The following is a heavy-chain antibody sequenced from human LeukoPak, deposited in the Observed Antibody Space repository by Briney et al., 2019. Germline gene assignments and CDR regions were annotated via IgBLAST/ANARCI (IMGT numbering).Heavy chain of an antibody. CDR3: ARVGRGSYLWGAHPGSDAFDI. V-gene: IGHV1-18*01. D-gene: IGHD1-26*01. CDR2: ISAYNGNT. Sequence: ASVKVSCKASGYTFTSYGISWVRQAPGQGLEWMGWISAYNGNTNYAQKLQGRVTMTTDTSTSTAYMELRSLRSDDTAVYYCARVGRGSYLWGAHPGSDAFDIWGQGTMVTVSS. CDR1: GYTFTSYG. J-gene: IGHJ3*02.